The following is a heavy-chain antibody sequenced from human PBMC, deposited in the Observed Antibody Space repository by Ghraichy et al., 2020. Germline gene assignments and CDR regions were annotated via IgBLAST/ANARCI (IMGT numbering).Heavy chain of an antibody. CDR2: ISYDGSNK. CDR1: GFTFITYA. D-gene: IGHD6-19*01. CDR3: VREWYSSGWYSPGY. V-gene: IGHV3-30-3*01. Sequence: GGSLRLSCAASGFTFITYAMHWVRQAPGKGLEWVAVISYDGSNKYFADSVKGRFTISRDNSKNTLYLQMNSLRAEDTAVYYCVREWYSSGWYSPGYWGQGTLVTVSS. J-gene: IGHJ4*02.